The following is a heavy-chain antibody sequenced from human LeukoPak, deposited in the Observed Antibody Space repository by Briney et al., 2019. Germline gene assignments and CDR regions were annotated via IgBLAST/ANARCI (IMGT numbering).Heavy chain of an antibody. CDR1: GFTFSSYS. CDR2: ISSSSSYI. CDR3: ARASGGYSYGQGPYYYDSINWFDP. V-gene: IGHV3-21*04. J-gene: IGHJ5*02. D-gene: IGHD3-22*01. Sequence: GGSLRLACAASGFTFSSYSMNWVRQAPGKGLEWVSSISSSSSYIYYADSVKGRFTISRDNAKNSLYLQMNSLRAEDTAVYYCARASGGYSYGQGPYYYDSINWFDPWGQGTLVTVSS.